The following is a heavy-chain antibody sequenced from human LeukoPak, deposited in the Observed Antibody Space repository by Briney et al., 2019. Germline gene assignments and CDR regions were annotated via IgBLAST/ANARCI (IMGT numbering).Heavy chain of an antibody. CDR3: ARGYYYYSSGYRQIIDY. Sequence: VASVTVSCKASGYAFTSYAMNWVRQAPGQGLEWMGWINTNTGNPTYAQGFTGRFVFSLDTSVSTAYLQISSLKAEDTAVYYCARGYYYYSSGYRQIIDYWGQGTLVTVSS. D-gene: IGHD3-22*01. V-gene: IGHV7-4-1*02. CDR1: GYAFTSYA. J-gene: IGHJ4*02. CDR2: INTNTGNP.